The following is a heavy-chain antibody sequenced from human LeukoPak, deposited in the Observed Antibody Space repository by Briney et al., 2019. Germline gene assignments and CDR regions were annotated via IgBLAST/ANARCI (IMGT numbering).Heavy chain of an antibody. V-gene: IGHV3-49*04. D-gene: IGHD2/OR15-2a*01. CDR2: IRSKAFGGTP. Sequence: GGSLRLSCKATGFTFGDYAMTWVRQAPGKGLEWVGFIRSKAFGGTPEYAASVEDRFSISRDDSESIVYLQMDTLKTEDTAVYYCARVGDFYYYHYMDVWGKGTTVTVSS. J-gene: IGHJ6*03. CDR1: GFTFGDYA. CDR3: ARVGDFYYYHYMDV.